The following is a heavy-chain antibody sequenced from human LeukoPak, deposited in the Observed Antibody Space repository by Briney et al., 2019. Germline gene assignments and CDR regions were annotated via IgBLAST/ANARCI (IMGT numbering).Heavy chain of an antibody. J-gene: IGHJ4*02. V-gene: IGHV3-30*18. Sequence: GGSLRLSCAASGFTLRTYWMSWVRQAPGKGLEWVAIISYDGSTTYYADSVKGRFTISRDNSKNTLYLQMNSLRAEDTAVYYCAKIVVPAAMALALHWDYWGQGTLVTVSS. CDR2: ISYDGSTT. CDR1: GFTLRTYW. D-gene: IGHD2-2*01. CDR3: AKIVVPAAMALALHWDY.